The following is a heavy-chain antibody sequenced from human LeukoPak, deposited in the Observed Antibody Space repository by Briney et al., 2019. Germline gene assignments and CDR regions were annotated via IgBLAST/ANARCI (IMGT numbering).Heavy chain of an antibody. Sequence: GGSLRLSCAASGFTLSSYAMSWVRQGPGKGLEWVSAISVGCNTYHADSVKGRFTISRDSSKNTLYLQMNSLRAEDAAVYYCAKAPVTTCSGEYCYPFDYWGQGTLVTVSS. CDR1: GFTLSSYA. CDR2: ISVGCNT. CDR3: AKAPVTTCSGEYCYPFDY. D-gene: IGHD2-15*01. V-gene: IGHV3-23*01. J-gene: IGHJ4*02.